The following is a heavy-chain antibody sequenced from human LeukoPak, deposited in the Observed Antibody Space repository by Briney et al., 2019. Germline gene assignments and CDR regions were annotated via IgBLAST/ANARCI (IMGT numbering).Heavy chain of an antibody. D-gene: IGHD3-22*01. CDR3: ARERHPGSGYYWFDY. J-gene: IGHJ4*02. CDR2: IWYDGSNK. Sequence: VQPERSLRLSCAASGFTFSSYAMHWVRQAPGKGLEWVAVIWYDGSNKYYADSVKGRFTISRDNSKNTLYLQMNSLRAEDTAVYYCARERHPGSGYYWFDYWGQGTLVTVSS. CDR1: GFTFSSYA. V-gene: IGHV3-33*08.